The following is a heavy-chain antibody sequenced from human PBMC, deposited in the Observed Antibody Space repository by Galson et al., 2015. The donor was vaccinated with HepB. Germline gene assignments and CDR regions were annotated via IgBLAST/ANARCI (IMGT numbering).Heavy chain of an antibody. Sequence: SVKVSCKASGYTFTSYSMHWVRQAPGQGLERMGIMNPSGGNTSYAQKFQGRVTMTRDTSTSTVYMELSSLRSEDTAVYYCARDLIVGTIGVYYYYGMDVWGQGTTVTVSS. V-gene: IGHV1-46*01. J-gene: IGHJ6*02. CDR1: GYTFTSYS. CDR2: MNPSGGNT. D-gene: IGHD1-26*01. CDR3: ARDLIVGTIGVYYYYGMDV.